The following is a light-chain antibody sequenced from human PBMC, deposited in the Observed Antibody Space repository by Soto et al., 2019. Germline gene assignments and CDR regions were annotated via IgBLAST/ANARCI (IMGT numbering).Light chain of an antibody. J-gene: IGLJ1*01. V-gene: IGLV2-8*01. CDR2: EVT. Sequence: NQAPYAYGFPRQSVTISFTGTSSDVGGYNYVSWYQQHPGKARKLMIYEVTKRPSGVPDRSSGSKSGNTASLTVSGIQAEDEADYYCSSYAGSNDFVLGTGTKVTVL. CDR1: SSDVGGYNY. CDR3: SSYAGSNDFV.